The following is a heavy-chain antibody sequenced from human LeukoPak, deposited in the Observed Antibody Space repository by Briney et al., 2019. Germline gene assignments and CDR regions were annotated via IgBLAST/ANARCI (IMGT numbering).Heavy chain of an antibody. CDR1: GYTFSGYY. CDR3: ASRGYSSSSRDAFDI. V-gene: IGHV1-69*06. J-gene: IGHJ3*02. Sequence: GASVKVSCKASGYTFSGYYIHWVRQAPGQGLEWMGGIIPIFGTANYAQKFQGRVTITADKSTSTAYMELSSLRSEDTAVYYCASRGYSSSSRDAFDIWGQGTMVTVSS. D-gene: IGHD6-6*01. CDR2: IIPIFGTA.